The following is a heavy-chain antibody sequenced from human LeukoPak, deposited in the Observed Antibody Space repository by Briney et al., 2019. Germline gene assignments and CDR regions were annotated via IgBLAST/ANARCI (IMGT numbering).Heavy chain of an antibody. D-gene: IGHD2-2*02. CDR1: GFTFSSYS. V-gene: IGHV3-48*04. J-gene: IGHJ3*02. CDR2: ISSSSSTI. CDR3: ARPYCSSTSCYKGGAFDI. Sequence: SGGSLRLSCAASGFTFSSYSMNWVRQAPGKGLEWVSYISSSSSTIYYADSVKGRFTISRDNAKNSLYLQMNSLRAEDTAVYYCARPYCSSTSCYKGGAFDIWGQGTMVTVSS.